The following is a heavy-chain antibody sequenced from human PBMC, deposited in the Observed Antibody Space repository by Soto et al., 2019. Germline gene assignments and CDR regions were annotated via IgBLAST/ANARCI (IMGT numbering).Heavy chain of an antibody. CDR2: ICPYTGDT. J-gene: IGHJ4*02. CDR3: ARGGFSSRWRLDF. V-gene: IGHV1-18*04. Sequence: QAQLVQSGAEVKTPGASVKVSCKTSAYAFNTYAINWVRQAPGQGLEWLGSICPYTGDTHYSQNLQARVTMTADTCTSTAYMERTTLTSDATAVYYCARGGFSSRWRLDFWGRGTLFTVSS. CDR1: AYAFNTYA. D-gene: IGHD6-13*01.